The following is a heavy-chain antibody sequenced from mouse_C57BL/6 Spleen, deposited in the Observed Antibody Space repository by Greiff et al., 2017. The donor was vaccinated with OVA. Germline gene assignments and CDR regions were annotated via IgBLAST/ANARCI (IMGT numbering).Heavy chain of an antibody. CDR2: ISYDGSN. J-gene: IGHJ2*01. CDR1: GYSITSGYY. D-gene: IGHD1-1*01. V-gene: IGHV3-6*01. Sequence: EVKLVESGPGLVKPSQSLSLTCSVTGYSITSGYYWNWIRQFPGNKLEWMGYISYDGSNNYNPSLKNRISITRDTSKNQFFLKLNSVTTEDTATYYCAREGDYGGYFDYWGQGTTLTVSS. CDR3: AREGDYGGYFDY.